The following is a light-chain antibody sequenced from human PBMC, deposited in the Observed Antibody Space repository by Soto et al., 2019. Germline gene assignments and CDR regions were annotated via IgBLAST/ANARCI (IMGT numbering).Light chain of an antibody. CDR2: AAS. CDR1: QGISGY. V-gene: IGKV1-9*01. CDR3: QQLNSWLT. Sequence: DLQLTQSPSFLSASVGDRVTITCRASQGISGYLAWYQQKPGKAPNLLIYAASTLQSGVPSRFSGSGSGTEFTLTISSLQPEDFATYYCQQLNSWLTFGGGTKVEIK. J-gene: IGKJ4*01.